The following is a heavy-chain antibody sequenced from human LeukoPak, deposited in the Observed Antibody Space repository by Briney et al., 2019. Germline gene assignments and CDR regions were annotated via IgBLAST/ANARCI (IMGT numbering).Heavy chain of an antibody. CDR1: GYTFTSYY. CDR3: ARGGGGHYYDSSGYYLNWFDP. CDR2: INPSGGST. J-gene: IGHJ5*02. D-gene: IGHD3-22*01. V-gene: IGHV1-46*01. Sequence: ASVKVSCKASGYTFTSYYMHWVRQAPGQGLEWMGIINPSGGSTSYAQKFQGRVTMTRDTSTSTVYMELSSLRSEDTAVYYCARGGGGHYYDSSGYYLNWFDPWGQGTLVTVSS.